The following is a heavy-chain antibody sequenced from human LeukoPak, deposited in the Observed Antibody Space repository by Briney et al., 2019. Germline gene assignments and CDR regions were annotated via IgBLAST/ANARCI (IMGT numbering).Heavy chain of an antibody. D-gene: IGHD4-17*01. CDR1: GYTXTSYG. J-gene: IGHJ6*02. CDR3: ARWWDTVTTPYYYYGMDV. CDR2: ISAYNGNT. V-gene: IGHV1-18*01. Sequence: GASVKVSCKASGYTXTSYGISRVRQAPGQGLEWMAWISAYNGNTNYAQKLQGRVTMTTDTSTSTAYMELRSLRSDDTAVYYCARWWDTVTTPYYYYGMDVWGQGTTVTVSS.